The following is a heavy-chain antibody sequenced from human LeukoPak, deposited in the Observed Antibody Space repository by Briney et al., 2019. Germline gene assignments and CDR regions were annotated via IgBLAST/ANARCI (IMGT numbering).Heavy chain of an antibody. Sequence: SETLSLTCTVSGGSISSTSYQWGWLRQPPGRGLEWLGNIYFGGNTYYNPSLNYRVTVSVDTSKNQFSLQLSSVTAADTAVYYCARLRRTAVTTYNYYHYMDVWGKGTTVTVSS. CDR2: IYFGGNT. CDR1: GGSISSTSYQ. J-gene: IGHJ6*03. CDR3: ARLRRTAVTTYNYYHYMDV. D-gene: IGHD4-11*01. V-gene: IGHV4-39*01.